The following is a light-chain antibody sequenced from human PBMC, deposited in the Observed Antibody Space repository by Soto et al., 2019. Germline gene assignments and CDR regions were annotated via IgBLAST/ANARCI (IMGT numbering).Light chain of an antibody. Sequence: QSALTQPRSVSGSPGQSVTISCTGTNSDVGGYNYVSWYQQYPGKAPKLMISGVSERPSGVPDRFFGSKSGNTASLTISGLQAEDEADYYCCSYVDTDTWVFGGGTKLTVL. J-gene: IGLJ3*02. CDR2: GVS. V-gene: IGLV2-11*01. CDR3: CSYVDTDTWV. CDR1: NSDVGGYNY.